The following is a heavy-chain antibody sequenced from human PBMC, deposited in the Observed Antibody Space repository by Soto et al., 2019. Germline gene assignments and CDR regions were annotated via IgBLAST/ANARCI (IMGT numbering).Heavy chain of an antibody. J-gene: IGHJ4*02. CDR1: GFTFSSYS. CDR2: ISSSSSYI. Sequence: GGSLRLSCAASGFTFSSYSMNWVRQAPGKGLEWVSSISSSSSYIYYADSVKGRFTISRDNAKNSLYLQMNSLRAEDTAVYYCARNKWPDTAMVTEWYFDYWGQGTLVTVSS. D-gene: IGHD5-18*01. CDR3: ARNKWPDTAMVTEWYFDY. V-gene: IGHV3-21*01.